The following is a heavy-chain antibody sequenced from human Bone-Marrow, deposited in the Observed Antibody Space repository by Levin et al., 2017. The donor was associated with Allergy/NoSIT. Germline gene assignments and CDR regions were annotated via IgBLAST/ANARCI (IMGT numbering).Heavy chain of an antibody. J-gene: IGHJ4*02. CDR2: INPRSGDT. CDR3: ARAGNGFYELSY. D-gene: IGHD3-22*01. Sequence: WASVKVSCKASGYTFSAYYIHWIRQAPGQGLEWMGWINPRSGDTDSAQKFQGWVTLTRDTSINTAYMELSGVKSDDAAVYYCARAGNGFYELSYWGQGTLVIVSS. V-gene: IGHV1-2*04. CDR1: GYTFSAYY.